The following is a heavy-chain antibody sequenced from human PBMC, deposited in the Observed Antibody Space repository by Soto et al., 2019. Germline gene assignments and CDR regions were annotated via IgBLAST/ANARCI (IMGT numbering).Heavy chain of an antibody. CDR2: IYHSGST. CDR1: GYSISSGYY. V-gene: IGHV4-38-2*01. D-gene: IGHD3-10*01. J-gene: IGHJ4*02. CDR3: ARAITHDY. Sequence: GPGPGLASETLSLTCAVSGYSISSGYYWGWIRQPPGKGLEWIGSIYHSGSTYYNPSLKSRVTISVDTSKNQFSLKLSSVTAADTAVYCCARAITHDYWGQGTLVTVSS.